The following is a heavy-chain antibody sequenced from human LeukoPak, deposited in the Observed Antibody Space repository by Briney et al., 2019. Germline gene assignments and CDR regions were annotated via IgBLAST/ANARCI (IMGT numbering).Heavy chain of an antibody. D-gene: IGHD5-24*01. CDR1: GNTFVSHD. CDR2: MNPNSGNT. V-gene: IGHV1-8*01. J-gene: IGHJ4*02. CDR3: ARGIEMSASP. Sequence: ASVRVSCKASGNTFVSHDINWVRQATGQGLEWMGRMNPNSGNTDYAQKFQGRVTMTRNTSISTAYMELSSLRSEDTAVYYCARGIEMSASPWGQGTLVTVSS.